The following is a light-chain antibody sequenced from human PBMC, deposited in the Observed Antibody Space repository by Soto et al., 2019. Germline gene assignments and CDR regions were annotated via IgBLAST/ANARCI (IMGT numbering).Light chain of an antibody. J-gene: IGLJ3*02. V-gene: IGLV2-14*01. CDR1: SSDIGVYVY. CDR3: SSFTNTKTWV. CDR2: EVN. Sequence: QSALTQPASVSGSPGQSITISCTGTSSDIGVYVYVSWYQQHPGKAPKLIIFEVNNRPSGISNRFSGSKSGNTASLTISGLQADDEADYYCSSFTNTKTWVFGGGIKLTVL.